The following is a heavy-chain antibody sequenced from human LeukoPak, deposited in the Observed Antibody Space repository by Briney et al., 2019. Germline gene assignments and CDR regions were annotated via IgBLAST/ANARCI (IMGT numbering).Heavy chain of an antibody. CDR3: ARDYLGPYYFDY. D-gene: IGHD3-10*01. Sequence: GASVKVSCKASGYTFTGYYMHWVRQAPGQGLEWMGWINPDSGGTNFVQKFQGRVTMTTDTSISTAYMELSRLRSDDTAVYYCARDYLGPYYFDYWGQGTLVTVSS. CDR2: INPDSGGT. V-gene: IGHV1-2*02. CDR1: GYTFTGYY. J-gene: IGHJ4*02.